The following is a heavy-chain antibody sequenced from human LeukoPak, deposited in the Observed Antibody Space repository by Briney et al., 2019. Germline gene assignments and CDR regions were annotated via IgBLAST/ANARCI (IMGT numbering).Heavy chain of an antibody. V-gene: IGHV1-18*04. D-gene: IGHD3-10*01. Sequence: GASVKVSCKASGYTFTGYYMHWVRQAPGQGLEWMGWISAYNGNTNYAQKLQGRVTMTTDTSTSTAYMELRSLRSDDTAVYYCARGTPWYYGSGDFDYWGQGTLVTVSS. CDR3: ARGTPWYYGSGDFDY. J-gene: IGHJ4*02. CDR2: ISAYNGNT. CDR1: GYTFTGYY.